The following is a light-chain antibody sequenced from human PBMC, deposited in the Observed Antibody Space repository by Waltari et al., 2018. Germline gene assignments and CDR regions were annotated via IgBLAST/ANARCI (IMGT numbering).Light chain of an antibody. CDR2: LGS. J-gene: IGKJ4*01. Sequence: DIVMTQSPLSLPVTPGEPASISCKSSPSLQRSNGNNYLDWYVQKQGQPPQLLVYLGSNRASGVPDMFGGSGSGTDFTLKISRVEADDVGLYYCMQVLQTPLTFGGGTKVEI. CDR3: MQVLQTPLT. CDR1: PSLQRSNGNNY. V-gene: IGKV2-28*01.